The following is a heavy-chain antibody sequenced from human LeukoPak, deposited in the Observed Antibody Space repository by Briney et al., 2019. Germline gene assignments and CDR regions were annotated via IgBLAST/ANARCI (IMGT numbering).Heavy chain of an antibody. CDR1: GFTFSSYS. V-gene: IGHV3-21*01. CDR2: ISSSSSYI. J-gene: IGHJ4*02. Sequence: GGSLRLSCAASGFTFSSYSMNWVRQAPGRGLEWVSSISSSSSYIYYADSVKGRFTISRDNAKNSLYLQMNSLRAEDTAVYYCARDPYSSGWYFDYWGQGTLVTV. CDR3: ARDPYSSGWYFDY. D-gene: IGHD6-19*01.